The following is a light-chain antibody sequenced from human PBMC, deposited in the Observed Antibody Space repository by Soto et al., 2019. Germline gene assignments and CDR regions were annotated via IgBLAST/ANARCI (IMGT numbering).Light chain of an antibody. CDR3: LQDYTYPPT. CDR2: SAS. V-gene: IGKV1-6*01. J-gene: IGKJ1*01. Sequence: AIQMTQSPFSLSASIGDRVTITCRASQDIGNDLGWYQQRPGKPPNLLIYSASILQSGVPSRFSGRGSGTDFTLTISSLQREDVVTSYCLQDYTYPPTFGRGTKVELK. CDR1: QDIGND.